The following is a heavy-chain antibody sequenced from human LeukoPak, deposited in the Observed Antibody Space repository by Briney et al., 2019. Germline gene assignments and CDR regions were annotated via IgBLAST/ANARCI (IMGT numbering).Heavy chain of an antibody. V-gene: IGHV3-30*04. CDR3: ARGLHSSGCSGGSCYLLPFDY. CDR2: ISYNGSNK. CDR1: GFTFSSYA. Sequence: GGSLRLSCAASGFTFSSYAMHWVRRAPGKGREWVAVISYNGSNKYYADSVKGRFTISRDNSKNTLYLQMNSLRAEDTAVYYCARGLHSSGCSGGSCYLLPFDYWGQGTLVTVSS. J-gene: IGHJ4*02. D-gene: IGHD2-15*01.